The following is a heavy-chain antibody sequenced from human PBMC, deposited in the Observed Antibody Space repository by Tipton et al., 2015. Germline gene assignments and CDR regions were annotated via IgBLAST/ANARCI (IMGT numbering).Heavy chain of an antibody. D-gene: IGHD2-8*02. J-gene: IGHJ4*02. V-gene: IGHV3-11*01. CDR2: ISSSGNTI. CDR3: AKGGWGGGVSFDY. CDR1: GFTFSDYF. Sequence: SLRLSCAASGFTFSDYFLSWIRQAPGKGLEWVSYISSSGNTIYYADSVKGRFTISRDNAKNSLYLQMNSLRAEDTAVYYCAKGGWGGGVSFDYGGQGTLVTVSS.